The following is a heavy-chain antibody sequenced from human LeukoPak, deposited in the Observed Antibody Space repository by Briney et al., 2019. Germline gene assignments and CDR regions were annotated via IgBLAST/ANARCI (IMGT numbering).Heavy chain of an antibody. J-gene: IGHJ4*02. V-gene: IGHV4-34*01. CDR1: GGSFSGYY. Sequence: SETLSLTCAVYGGSFSGYYWSWIRQPPGKGLEWIGEINHSGSTNYNPSLKSRVTISVDTSKNQFSLKLSSVTAADTAVYYCARRTRLRYFDWLPSGSRLCFDYWGQGTLVTVSS. D-gene: IGHD3-9*01. CDR2: INHSGST. CDR3: ARRTRLRYFDWLPSGSRLCFDY.